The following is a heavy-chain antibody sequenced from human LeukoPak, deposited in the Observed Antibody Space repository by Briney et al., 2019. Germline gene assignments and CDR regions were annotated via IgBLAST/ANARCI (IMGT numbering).Heavy chain of an antibody. CDR3: ARTRYQLLRPSDY. CDR1: GGSFSGYY. J-gene: IGHJ4*02. D-gene: IGHD2-2*01. V-gene: IGHV4-34*01. Sequence: SETLSLTCAVYGGSFSGYYWSWIRQPPGKGLEWIGEINHSGSTNYNPSLKSRVTISVDTSKNQFPLKLSSVTAADTAVYYCARTRYQLLRPSDYWGQGTLVTVSS. CDR2: INHSGST.